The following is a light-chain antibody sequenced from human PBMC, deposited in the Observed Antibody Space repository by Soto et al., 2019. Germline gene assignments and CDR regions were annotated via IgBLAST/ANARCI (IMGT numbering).Light chain of an antibody. J-gene: IGKJ4*01. V-gene: IGKV4-1*01. CDR2: WAS. CDR3: QQYYSTPLLT. CDR1: QSVLYSSNNKNY. Sequence: DIVMTQSPDSLAVSLGERATINCKSSQSVLYSSNNKNYLAWYQQQPGQPPKLLIYWASTRESGVPDRFSGSGSGTDFTLTISSLLAEDVAVYYCQQYYSTPLLTFGGGTKVEIK.